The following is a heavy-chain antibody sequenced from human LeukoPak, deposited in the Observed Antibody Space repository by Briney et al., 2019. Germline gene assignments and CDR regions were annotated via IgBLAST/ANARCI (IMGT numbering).Heavy chain of an antibody. CDR2: ISWNSGSI. Sequence: GGSLRLSCAASGFTFDDYGMHWVRQAPGRGLEWVSGISWNSGSIGYADSVKGRFTISRDNAKNSLYLQMNSLRVEDTALYYCAKVGLAYSYGNDAFDIWGQGTTVTVSS. CDR1: GFTFDDYG. J-gene: IGHJ3*02. D-gene: IGHD5-18*01. V-gene: IGHV3-9*01. CDR3: AKVGLAYSYGNDAFDI.